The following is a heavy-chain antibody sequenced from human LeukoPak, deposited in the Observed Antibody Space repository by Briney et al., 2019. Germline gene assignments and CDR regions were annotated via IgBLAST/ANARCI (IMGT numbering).Heavy chain of an antibody. CDR2: IKQDGSKK. D-gene: IGHD3-10*01. Sequence: GGSLRLSCAASEFTFSNYWMSWVRQAPGKGLEWVANIKQDGSKKHYVDSVKGRFTIPRDNGKNSLYLQMNSLRAEDTALYYCARDGHASGSHDYWGQGTLVTVSS. CDR3: ARDGHASGSHDY. J-gene: IGHJ4*02. CDR1: EFTFSNYW. V-gene: IGHV3-7*01.